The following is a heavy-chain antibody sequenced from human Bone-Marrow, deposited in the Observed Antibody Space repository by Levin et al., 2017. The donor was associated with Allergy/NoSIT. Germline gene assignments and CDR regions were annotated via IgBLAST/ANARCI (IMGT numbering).Heavy chain of an antibody. Sequence: GESLKISCAASGFTFSSYAMSWVRQAPGKGLEWVSAISGSGGSTYYADSVKGRFTISRDNSKNTLYLQMNSLRAEDTAVYYCAKDQGYFAFDIWGQGTMVTVSS. CDR1: GFTFSSYA. V-gene: IGHV3-23*01. J-gene: IGHJ3*02. D-gene: IGHD3-22*01. CDR3: AKDQGYFAFDI. CDR2: ISGSGGST.